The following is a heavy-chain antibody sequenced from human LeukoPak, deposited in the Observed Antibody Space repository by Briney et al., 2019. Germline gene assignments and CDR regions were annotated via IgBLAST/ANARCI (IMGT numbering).Heavy chain of an antibody. J-gene: IGHJ4*02. Sequence: SVKVSCKASGGTFTNYAFNWVRQAPGQGLKWMGRIIPIFDSAHYAQRFQGRITITTDESSTTAYMTLSSLTSDDTAVYYCASQDASIYSESSTSPTYSDWGQRTLVTVSS. CDR3: ASQDASIYSESSTSPTYSD. D-gene: IGHD3-22*01. CDR2: IIPIFDSA. V-gene: IGHV1-69*05. CDR1: GGTFTNYA.